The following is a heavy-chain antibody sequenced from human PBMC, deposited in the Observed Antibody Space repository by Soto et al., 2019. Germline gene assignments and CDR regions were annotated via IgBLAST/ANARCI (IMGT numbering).Heavy chain of an antibody. CDR3: AAELGNKGYVGHDY. Sequence: QVQLVESGGGVVQPGRSLRLSCAASGLTFSRYAMHWVRQAPGKGLEWVAVIIYDGSNKHYADSVQGRFTISRDNSKNTLYLQMNSLRAEDTAVYYCAAELGNKGYVGHDYWGQGTLVTVSS. D-gene: IGHD5-12*01. J-gene: IGHJ4*02. V-gene: IGHV3-30*04. CDR2: IIYDGSNK. CDR1: GLTFSRYA.